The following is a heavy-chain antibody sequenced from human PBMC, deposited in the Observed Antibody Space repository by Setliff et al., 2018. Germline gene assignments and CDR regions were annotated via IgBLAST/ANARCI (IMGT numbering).Heavy chain of an antibody. J-gene: IGHJ5*02. CDR3: ARDRGYDSSGYFP. Sequence: GASVKVSCKASGYTFTSYALHWVRQAPGQRLEWMGWINAGNGNTKYSQKFQGRVTITRDTSASTAYMELSSLRSEDTAVYYCARDRGYDSSGYFPWGQGTLVTVSS. D-gene: IGHD3-22*01. V-gene: IGHV1-3*01. CDR2: INAGNGNT. CDR1: GYTFTSYA.